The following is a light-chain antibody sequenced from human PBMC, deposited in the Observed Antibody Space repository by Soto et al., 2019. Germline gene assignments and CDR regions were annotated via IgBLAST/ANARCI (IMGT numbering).Light chain of an antibody. CDR1: ESVRSSY. CDR2: GAS. V-gene: IGKV3-20*01. Sequence: EIVLTQSPATLSLSPGEGATLNCRASESVRSSYLAWYQQQPGQAPRVLIYGASKRATGIPDRFSGSGSGTDFTLTISRLEPEDFAVYYCQQYGSSSWTFGQGTKVDIK. CDR3: QQYGSSSWT. J-gene: IGKJ1*01.